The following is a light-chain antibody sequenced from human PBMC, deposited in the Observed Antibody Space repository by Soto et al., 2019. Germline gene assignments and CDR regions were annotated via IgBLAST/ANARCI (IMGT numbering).Light chain of an antibody. V-gene: IGKV3-11*01. CDR3: QQRSNWPPYP. CDR1: QNVRTY. CDR2: DAS. Sequence: EIVLAQSPATLSLSPGERATLSCRASQNVRTYLAWYQQKPGQAPRLLIYDASTRATGVPARFSGSGSGTDFTLIISSLEPEDFAVYYCQQRSNWPPYPFGQVTKLEVK. J-gene: IGKJ2*01.